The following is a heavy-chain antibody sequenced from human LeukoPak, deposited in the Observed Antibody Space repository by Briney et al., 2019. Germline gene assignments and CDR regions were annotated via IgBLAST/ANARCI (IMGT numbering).Heavy chain of an antibody. Sequence: PGGSLRLSCAASGLTFSSYSMNWVRQAPGKGLEWVSSISSTSSYIYFADSVKGRFTISGDNAKNSLFLQMNSLKAEDTAVYYCARGGNWFDPWGQGTLVTVSS. J-gene: IGHJ5*02. CDR3: ARGGNWFDP. CDR2: ISSTSSYI. CDR1: GLTFSSYS. V-gene: IGHV3-21*01.